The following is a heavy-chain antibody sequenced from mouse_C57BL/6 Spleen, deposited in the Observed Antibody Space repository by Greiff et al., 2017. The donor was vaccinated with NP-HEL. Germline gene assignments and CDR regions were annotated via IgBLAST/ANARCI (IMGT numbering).Heavy chain of an antibody. D-gene: IGHD2-4*01. V-gene: IGHV1-15*01. CDR1: GYTFTDYE. Sequence: QVQLQQSGAELVRPGASVTLSCKASGYTFTDYEMHWVKQTPVHGLEWIGAIDPETGGTAYNQKFKGKAILTADKSSSTAYMELRSLTSEDSAVYYGTRDYDKVYYYDYWGQGTTLTVSS. CDR3: TRDYDKVYYYDY. J-gene: IGHJ2*01. CDR2: IDPETGGT.